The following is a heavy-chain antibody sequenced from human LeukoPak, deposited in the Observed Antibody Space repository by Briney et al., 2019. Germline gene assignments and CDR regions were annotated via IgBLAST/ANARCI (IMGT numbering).Heavy chain of an antibody. Sequence: SVKVSCKASGGTFSSYAISWVRQAPGQGLEWMGGIIPIFGTANYAQKFQGRVTITTDESTSTAYMELSSLRSKDTAVYYCAGDSSGYYLLDYWGQGTLVTVSS. D-gene: IGHD3-22*01. CDR3: AGDSSGYYLLDY. CDR2: IIPIFGTA. V-gene: IGHV1-69*05. J-gene: IGHJ4*02. CDR1: GGTFSSYA.